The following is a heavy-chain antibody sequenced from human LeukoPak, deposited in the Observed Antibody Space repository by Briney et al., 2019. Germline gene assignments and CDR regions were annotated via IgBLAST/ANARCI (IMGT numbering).Heavy chain of an antibody. CDR2: IGGSGSYR. CDR3: ARYERNNWNYPPDY. CDR1: GFTFANYV. D-gene: IGHD1-7*01. V-gene: IGHV3-23*01. J-gene: IGHJ4*02. Sequence: GGSLRLSCAASGFTFANYVMSWVRQAPGKGLEWVSAIGGSGSYRYYADSVRGRFTISRDSSKNTMDLQMNSLRVEDTAVYFCARYERNNWNYPPDYWGQGTLVTVSS.